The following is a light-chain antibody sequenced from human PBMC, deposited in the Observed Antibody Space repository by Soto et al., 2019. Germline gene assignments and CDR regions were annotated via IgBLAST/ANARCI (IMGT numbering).Light chain of an antibody. V-gene: IGLV2-14*01. CDR1: SSDVGGYNS. J-gene: IGLJ1*01. Sequence: SVLTQPASVSGSPGQSITISCTGTSSDVGGYNSVSWYQQHPGKAPKLIIYEVSNRPSGVSNRFSGSKSGNTASLTISGLQAEDEADYYCSSYTSSSLYVFGTGTKATVL. CDR2: EVS. CDR3: SSYTSSSLYV.